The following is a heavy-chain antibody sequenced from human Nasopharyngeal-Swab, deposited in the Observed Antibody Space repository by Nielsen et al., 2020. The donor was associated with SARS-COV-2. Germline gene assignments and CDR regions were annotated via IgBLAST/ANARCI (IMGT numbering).Heavy chain of an antibody. CDR3: TRLRYDFWSGWGAADAFDI. Sequence: VRQMPGKGLEWVGRIRSKANSYATAYAASVKGRFTISRDDSKNTAYLQMNSLKTEDTAVYYCTRLRYDFWSGWGAADAFDIWGRGTMVTVSS. D-gene: IGHD3-3*01. CDR2: IRSKANSYAT. J-gene: IGHJ3*02. V-gene: IGHV3-73*01.